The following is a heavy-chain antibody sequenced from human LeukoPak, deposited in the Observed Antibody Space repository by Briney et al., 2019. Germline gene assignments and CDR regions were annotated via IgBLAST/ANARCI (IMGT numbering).Heavy chain of an antibody. V-gene: IGHV3-74*01. D-gene: IGHD6-19*01. J-gene: IGHJ4*02. Sequence: GGSLRLSCAASGFNFPNYWMHWVRQAPGKGLVWVPRINRDGLTTNYADSVKGRFTISRDNAKNTLYLQMNILRVEDTAVYYCARGPPYGGGYYVGDYWGQGSLVTVSS. CDR3: ARGPPYGGGYYVGDY. CDR2: INRDGLTT. CDR1: GFNFPNYW.